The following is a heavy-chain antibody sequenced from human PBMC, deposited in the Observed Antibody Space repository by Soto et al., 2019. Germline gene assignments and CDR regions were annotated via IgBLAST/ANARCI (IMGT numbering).Heavy chain of an antibody. CDR3: AREWRYSTWYFDL. Sequence: QVQLQESGPGLVKPSQTLSLTCTVSGGSISSGDYYWSWIRQPPGKGLEWIAYIYYSGSTYYNPSLKSRVTISVDTSKTQFSLKLNSVTAADTAVYYCAREWRYSTWYFDLWGRGTLVTVSS. CDR2: IYYSGST. J-gene: IGHJ2*01. V-gene: IGHV4-30-4*01. CDR1: GGSISSGDYY. D-gene: IGHD5-12*01.